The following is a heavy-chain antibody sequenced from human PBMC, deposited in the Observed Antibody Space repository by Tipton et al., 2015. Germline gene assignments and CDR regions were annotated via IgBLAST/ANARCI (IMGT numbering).Heavy chain of an antibody. CDR3: AKDSARYCSGGSCYDFDY. V-gene: IGHV3-30*18. CDR2: ISYDGSNK. J-gene: IGHJ4*02. Sequence: SLRLSCAASGFTFSNSVMYWVRQAPGKGLEWVAAISYDGSNKYYADSVKGRFTISRDISKNTLYLQMSSLRAEDTAMFYCAKDSARYCSGGSCYDFDYWGQGTLVTVSS. CDR1: GFTFSNSV. D-gene: IGHD2-15*01.